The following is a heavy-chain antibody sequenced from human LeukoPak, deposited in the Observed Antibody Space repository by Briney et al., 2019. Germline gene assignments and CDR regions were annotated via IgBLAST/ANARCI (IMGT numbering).Heavy chain of an antibody. D-gene: IGHD5-12*01. V-gene: IGHV1-2*02. J-gene: IGHJ4*02. CDR3: AREDLVAGAFDY. CDR2: INPNSGGT. Sequence: ASVKVSCKASGYTFTCYYMHWVRQAPGQGLEWMGWINPNSGGTNYAQKFQGRVTMTRDTSISKAYMELNRLRSDDTAVYYCAREDLVAGAFDYWGQGTLVTVSS. CDR1: GYTFTCYY.